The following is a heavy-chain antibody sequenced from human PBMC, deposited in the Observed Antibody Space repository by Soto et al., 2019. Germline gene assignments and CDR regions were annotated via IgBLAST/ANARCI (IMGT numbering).Heavy chain of an antibody. V-gene: IGHV1-58*01. CDR3: AADVASYCSSTSCYFGMDV. D-gene: IGHD2-2*01. J-gene: IGHJ6*02. CDR2: IVVGSGNT. CDR1: GFTFTSSA. Sequence: QMQLVQSGPEVKKPGTSVKVSCKASGFTFTSSAVQWVRQARGQRLEWIGWIVVGSGNTNYAQKFQERVTIPRDMSTSTAYMELSSLRSEDTAVYYCAADVASYCSSTSCYFGMDVWGQGTTVTVSS.